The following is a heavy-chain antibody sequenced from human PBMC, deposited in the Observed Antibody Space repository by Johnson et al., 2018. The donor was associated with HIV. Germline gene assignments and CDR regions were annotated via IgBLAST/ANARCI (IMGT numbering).Heavy chain of an antibody. J-gene: IGHJ3*02. CDR1: GFMFDDYG. D-gene: IGHD2-21*01. CDR3: AREMVVAGAFDI. V-gene: IGHV3-20*04. CDR2: INWNGGRT. Sequence: VQLVESGGGVVQPGRSLRLSCAVSGFMFDDYGMTWVRQAPGKGLEWVSGINWNGGRTGYADSVKGRFTISRDNAKNSLYLQMNSLRAEDTALYYCAREMVVAGAFDIWGQGTMVTVSS.